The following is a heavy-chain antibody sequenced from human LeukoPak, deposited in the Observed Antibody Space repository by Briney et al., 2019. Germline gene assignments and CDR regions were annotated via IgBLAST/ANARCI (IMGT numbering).Heavy chain of an antibody. D-gene: IGHD3-22*01. CDR3: AASRSMIVVGYYYYYGMDV. Sequence: GGSLRLSCAASGFTSSSYAMSWVRQAPGKGLEWVSAISGSGGSTYYANSVKGRFTISRDNSKNTLYLQMNSLRAEDTAVYYCAASRSMIVVGYYYYYGMDVWGQGTTVTVSS. J-gene: IGHJ6*02. CDR1: GFTSSSYA. CDR2: ISGSGGST. V-gene: IGHV3-23*01.